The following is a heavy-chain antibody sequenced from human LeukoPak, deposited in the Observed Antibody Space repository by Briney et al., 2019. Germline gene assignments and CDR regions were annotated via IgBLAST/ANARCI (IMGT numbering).Heavy chain of an antibody. Sequence: ASVKVSCKASGYTFTSYDINWVRQAPGQGLEWMGMIYPRDGSTSYAQKFQGRVTVTRDTSTSTVHMELSGLRPEDTAVYYCARDQEGFDYWGRGTLVTVSS. J-gene: IGHJ4*02. CDR2: IYPRDGST. CDR3: ARDQEGFDY. CDR1: GYTFTSYD. V-gene: IGHV1-46*01.